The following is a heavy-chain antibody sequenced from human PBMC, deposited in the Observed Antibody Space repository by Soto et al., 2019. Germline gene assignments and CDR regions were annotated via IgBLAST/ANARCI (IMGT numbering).Heavy chain of an antibody. CDR2: IYPGDSDT. J-gene: IGHJ6*02. V-gene: IGHV5-51*01. CDR3: ATGRYCSSTSCWTGYYYYGMDV. CDR1: GYSFTRYW. Sequence: ESLKISCKGSGYSFTRYWIGWVRQMPGKGLEWTGIIYPGDSDTRYSPSFQGQVTISADKSISTAYLQWSSLKASDTAMYYCATGRYCSSTSCWTGYYYYGMDVWGQGTTVTVSS. D-gene: IGHD2-2*01.